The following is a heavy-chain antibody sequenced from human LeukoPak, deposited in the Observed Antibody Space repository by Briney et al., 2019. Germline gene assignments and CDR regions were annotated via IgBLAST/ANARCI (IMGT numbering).Heavy chain of an antibody. V-gene: IGHV3-23*01. CDR3: ATTGYSSRNY. D-gene: IGHD6-13*01. Sequence: GGSLGLSCAASGFTFSSYGMSWVRQAPGKGLEWVSAISGSGGSTYYADSVKGRFTISRDNSKNTLYLQMNSLRAEDTAVYYCATTGYSSRNYWGQGTLVTVSS. CDR2: ISGSGGST. J-gene: IGHJ4*02. CDR1: GFTFSSYG.